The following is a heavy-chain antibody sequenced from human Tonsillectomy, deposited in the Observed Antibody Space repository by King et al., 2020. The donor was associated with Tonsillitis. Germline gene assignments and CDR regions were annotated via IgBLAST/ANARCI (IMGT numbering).Heavy chain of an antibody. CDR1: GFTFSSYG. V-gene: IGHV3-30*03. CDR2: ISYDGSNK. D-gene: IGHD2-21*02. J-gene: IGHJ3*02. Sequence: VQLVESGGGVVQPGRSLRLSCAASGFTFSSYGMHWVRQAPGKGLEWVAVISYDGSNKYYADSVKGRFTISRDNSKNTLYLQMNSLRAEDTAVYYCAVTYCGGDCYIRTTAVDIWGQGTMVSVS. CDR3: AVTYCGGDCYIRTTAVDI.